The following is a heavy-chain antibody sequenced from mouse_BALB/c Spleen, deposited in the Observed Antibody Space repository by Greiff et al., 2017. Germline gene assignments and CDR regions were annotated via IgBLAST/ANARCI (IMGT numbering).Heavy chain of an antibody. CDR3: TRDSYYGNFYWYFDV. CDR1: GFTFSSYT. Sequence: EVMLVESGGGLVKPGGSLKLSCAASGFTFSSYTMSWVRQTPEKRLEWVATISSGGSYTYYPDSVKGRFTISRDNAKNTLYLQMSSLKSEDTAMYYCTRDSYYGNFYWYFDVWGAGTTVTVSS. V-gene: IGHV5-6-4*01. D-gene: IGHD2-1*01. J-gene: IGHJ1*01. CDR2: ISSGGSYT.